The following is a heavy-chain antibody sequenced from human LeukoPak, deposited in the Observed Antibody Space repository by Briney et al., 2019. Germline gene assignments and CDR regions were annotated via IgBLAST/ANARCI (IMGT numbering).Heavy chain of an antibody. D-gene: IGHD6-13*01. Sequence: SQTLSLTCAISGDSVSSNSAAWNWIRQSPSRGLEWLGRTYYRPKWNYDYAESVKSRVTFTPDTSKNQFSLQLTSVTPEDTALYCCARTGIAAGTTTYFDYWGQGTLVTVSS. V-gene: IGHV6-1*01. CDR1: GDSVSSNSAA. CDR3: ARTGIAAGTTTYFDY. J-gene: IGHJ4*02. CDR2: TYYRPKWNY.